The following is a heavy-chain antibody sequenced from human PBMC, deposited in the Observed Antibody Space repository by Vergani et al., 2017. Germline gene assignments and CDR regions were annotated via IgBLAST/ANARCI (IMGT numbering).Heavy chain of an antibody. D-gene: IGHD3-16*01. V-gene: IGHV1-8*01. CDR1: GYTFSSYD. CDR2: MNLNSGNT. Sequence: QMQLVQSGAEVKKPGASVKVSCQASGYTFSSYDINWVRQATGQGLEWMGWMNLNSGNTGYAQKFQGRVTMTRNTSIGTAYMELSSLRSEDTAVYYCASAKTLTGGKYYFDYWGQGTLVTVSS. J-gene: IGHJ4*02. CDR3: ASAKTLTGGKYYFDY.